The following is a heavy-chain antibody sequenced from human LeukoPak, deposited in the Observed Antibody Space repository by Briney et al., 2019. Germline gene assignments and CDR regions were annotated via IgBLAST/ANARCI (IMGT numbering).Heavy chain of an antibody. CDR2: IRYDGSNK. D-gene: IGHD5-24*01. V-gene: IGHV3-30*02. CDR3: ARSRDGYNGLFDP. J-gene: IGHJ5*02. CDR1: GFTFSSYG. Sequence: GGSLRLSCAASGFTFSSYGMHWVRQAPGKGLEWVAFIRYDGSNKYYADSVKGRFIISRDNSKNTLYLQMNSLRAEDTAFYYCARSRDGYNGLFDPWGQGTLVTVSS.